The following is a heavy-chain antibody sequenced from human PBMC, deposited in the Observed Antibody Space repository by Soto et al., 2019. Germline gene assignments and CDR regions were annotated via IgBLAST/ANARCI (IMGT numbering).Heavy chain of an antibody. D-gene: IGHD2-2*02. J-gene: IGHJ4*02. CDR1: GYTFTTYA. Sequence: QVKLVQSGAEVKKPGASVKVSCKASGYTFTTYAMHWVRQAPGQRLEWMGWINAGNGNTKYSQKFQGRVTTTRDTSASTAYMDLSSLRSEDTAVYYCARDKGYCSSTSCYNPLFDYWGQGTLVTVSS. CDR3: ARDKGYCSSTSCYNPLFDY. V-gene: IGHV1-3*01. CDR2: INAGNGNT.